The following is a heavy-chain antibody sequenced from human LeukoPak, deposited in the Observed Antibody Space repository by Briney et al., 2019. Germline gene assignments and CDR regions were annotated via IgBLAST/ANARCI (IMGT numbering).Heavy chain of an antibody. CDR3: ARVPGSGSSNYYYYYYMDV. Sequence: HVASVKVSCKASGYTFTSYYMHWVRQAPGQGLEWMGWISAYNGNTNYAQKLQGRVTMTTDTSTSTAYVELRSLRSDDTAVYYCARVPGSGSSNYYYYYYMDVWGKGTTVTVSS. CDR2: ISAYNGNT. D-gene: IGHD3-10*01. J-gene: IGHJ6*03. CDR1: GYTFTSYY. V-gene: IGHV1-18*04.